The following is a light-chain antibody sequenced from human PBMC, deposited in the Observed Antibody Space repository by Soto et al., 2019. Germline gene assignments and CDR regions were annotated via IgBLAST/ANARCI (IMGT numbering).Light chain of an antibody. CDR3: QQYNNWWT. J-gene: IGKJ1*01. Sequence: EIVLTQSPGTLSFSPGERATLSCRASQSVISSYLAWYRQKPGQAPRLLIYGASYRATGIPDRFSGSGSGTEFTLTISSLQSEDFGVYYCQQYNNWWTFGQGTKVDIK. CDR1: QSVISSY. V-gene: IGKV3-20*01. CDR2: GAS.